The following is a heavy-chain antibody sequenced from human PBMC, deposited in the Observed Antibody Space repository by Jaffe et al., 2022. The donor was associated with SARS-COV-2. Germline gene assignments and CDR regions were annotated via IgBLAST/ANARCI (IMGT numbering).Heavy chain of an antibody. CDR3: ARYLSGSYRHFDY. J-gene: IGHJ4*02. Sequence: QVQLQESGPGLVKPSETLSLTCTVSGGSISSYYWSWIRQPPGKGLEWIGYIYYSGSTNYNPSLKSRVTISVDTSKNQFSLKLSSVTAADTAVYYCARYLSGSYRHFDYWGQGTLVTVSS. CDR1: GGSISSYY. D-gene: IGHD1-26*01. V-gene: IGHV4-59*01. CDR2: IYYSGST.